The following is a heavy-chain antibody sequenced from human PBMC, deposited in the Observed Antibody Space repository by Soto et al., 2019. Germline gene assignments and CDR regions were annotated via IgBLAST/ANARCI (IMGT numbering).Heavy chain of an antibody. D-gene: IGHD3-22*01. CDR3: ARGRIKYYYDSSGHYQSTALFDY. CDR2: TYYRSKWYN. CDR1: GDSVSSNSAA. J-gene: IGHJ4*02. Sequence: SQTLSLTCAISGDSVSSNSAAWNWIRQSPSRGLEWLGRTYYRSKWYNDYAVSVKSRITINPDTSKNQFSLQLNSVTPEDTAVYYCARGRIKYYYDSSGHYQSTALFDYWGQGTLVTVSS. V-gene: IGHV6-1*01.